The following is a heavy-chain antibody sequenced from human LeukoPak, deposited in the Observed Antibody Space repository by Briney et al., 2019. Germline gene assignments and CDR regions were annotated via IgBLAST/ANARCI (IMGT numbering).Heavy chain of an antibody. J-gene: IGHJ4*02. CDR3: AKELYYYDSSGSFDY. Sequence: PGGSLRLSCAASGFTFSNYAMSWVRQAPGKGLDRVSATSVSGGSTYYADSVKGRFTISRDNSKNTLYLQMNSLRAEDTAVYYCAKELYYYDSSGSFDYWGQGTLVTVSS. D-gene: IGHD3-22*01. CDR1: GFTFSNYA. CDR2: TSVSGGST. V-gene: IGHV3-23*01.